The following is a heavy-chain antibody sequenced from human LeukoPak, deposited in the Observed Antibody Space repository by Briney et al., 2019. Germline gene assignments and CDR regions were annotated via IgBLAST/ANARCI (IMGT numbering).Heavy chain of an antibody. CDR1: GYTFTGYY. V-gene: IGHV1-2*02. D-gene: IGHD4-17*01. Sequence: ASVKVSCKASGYTFTGYYMHWVRQAPGQGLEWMGWINPNSGGTNYAQKFQGRVTMTRDTSISTACMELSRLRSDDTAVYYCARDPMTTVTYFDYWGQGTLVTVSS. J-gene: IGHJ4*02. CDR2: INPNSGGT. CDR3: ARDPMTTVTYFDY.